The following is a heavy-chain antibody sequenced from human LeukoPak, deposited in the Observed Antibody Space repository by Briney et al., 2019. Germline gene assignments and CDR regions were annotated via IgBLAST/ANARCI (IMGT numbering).Heavy chain of an antibody. CDR2: IYYSGST. J-gene: IGHJ4*02. CDR1: RGSISSSSYY. D-gene: IGHD3-9*01. Sequence: KPSETLSLTCTVPRGSISSSSYYSGWIRQPPGKGLEWIGSIYYSGSTSYNTSLKSRVTIAVDPSKNQFSLKLSSVTAADTAVYYCARKGTYYDILSGYYPGWVDYWGQGTLVTVSS. V-gene: IGHV4-39*01. CDR3: ARKGTYYDILSGYYPGWVDY.